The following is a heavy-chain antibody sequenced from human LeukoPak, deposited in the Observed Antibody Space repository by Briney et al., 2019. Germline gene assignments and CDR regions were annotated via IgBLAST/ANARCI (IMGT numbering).Heavy chain of an antibody. D-gene: IGHD3-10*01. CDR2: IYHSGST. CDR3: ARVVLEGFGSYYFDY. V-gene: IGHV4-30-2*01. J-gene: IGHJ4*02. CDR1: GGSISRGGYS. Sequence: SETLSLTCAVSGGSISRGGYSWSWIRQPPGKGLEWIGYIYHSGSTYYNPSLKSRVTISVDRSKNQFSLKLSSVTAADTAVYYCARVVLEGFGSYYFDYWGQGTLVTVSS.